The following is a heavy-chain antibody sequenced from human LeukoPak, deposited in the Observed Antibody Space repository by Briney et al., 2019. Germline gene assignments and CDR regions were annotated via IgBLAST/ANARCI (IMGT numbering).Heavy chain of an antibody. CDR2: IIPNLGTT. D-gene: IGHD3-9*01. CDR3: ATTNDGAGYQCGDFFDF. J-gene: IGHJ4*02. CDR1: GGTSNSDS. Sequence: ASVKVSCKASGGTSNSDSISWVRQAPGQGLEWMGRIIPNLGTTNRAQNFQDRVTLTADKSTNTAYMELTSLTSDDTAVYYCATTNDGAGYQCGDFFDFWGQGTLVTVSS. V-gene: IGHV1-69*08.